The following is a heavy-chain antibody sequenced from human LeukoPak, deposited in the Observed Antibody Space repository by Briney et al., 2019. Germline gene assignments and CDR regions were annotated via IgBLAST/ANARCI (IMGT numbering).Heavy chain of an antibody. CDR1: GGTFSSYA. J-gene: IGHJ4*02. Sequence: GASVKVSCKASGGTFSSYAISWVRQAPGQGLEWMGRIIPILGIANYAQKFQGRVTITADKSTSTAYMELSSLRSEDTAVYYCARDLAGYCSGGSCYPSYYFDYWGQGTLVTVSS. CDR3: ARDLAGYCSGGSCYPSYYFDY. V-gene: IGHV1-69*04. CDR2: IIPILGIA. D-gene: IGHD2-15*01.